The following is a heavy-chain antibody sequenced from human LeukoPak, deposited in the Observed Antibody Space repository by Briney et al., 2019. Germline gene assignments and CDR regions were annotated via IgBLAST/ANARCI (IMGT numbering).Heavy chain of an antibody. D-gene: IGHD1-26*01. CDR1: GGSISSSSYY. CDR2: IYYSGRT. J-gene: IGHJ6*03. V-gene: IGHV4-39*07. CDR3: ARELEWELLNDYYYMDV. Sequence: SETLSLTCTVSGGSISSSSYYWGWIRQSPGKGLEWIGSIYYSGRTHYNPSLKSRVTISVDMSKNQFSLKLSSVTAADTAVYYCARELEWELLNDYYYMDVWGKGTTVTVSS.